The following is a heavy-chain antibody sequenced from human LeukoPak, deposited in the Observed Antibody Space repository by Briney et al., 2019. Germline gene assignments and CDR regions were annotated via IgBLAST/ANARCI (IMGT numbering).Heavy chain of an antibody. CDR2: VWSDGSNE. V-gene: IGHV3-33*01. J-gene: IGHJ4*02. CDR1: GFSFSSFG. D-gene: IGHD2-15*01. Sequence: GKSLRLSCVSSGFSFSSFGIHWVRQAPGKGLEWVAGVWSDGSNENYAEFVKGRCTISRDNSKNTLYLEITGLRAEDSALYYCAREGGGICSGFSCPGVDYWGRGTLVTVSS. CDR3: AREGGGICSGFSCPGVDY.